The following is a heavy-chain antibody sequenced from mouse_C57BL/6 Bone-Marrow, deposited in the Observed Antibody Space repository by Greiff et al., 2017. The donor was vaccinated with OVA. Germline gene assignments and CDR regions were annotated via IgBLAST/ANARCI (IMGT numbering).Heavy chain of an antibody. CDR3: ARHKIYYDYDVDAMDY. Sequence: EVQLQESGGDLVKPGGSLKLSCAASGFTFSSYGMSWVRQTPDKRLEWVATISSGGSYTYYPDSVKGRFTISRDNAKNTLYLQMSSLKSEDTAMYYCARHKIYYDYDVDAMDYWGQGTSVTVSS. J-gene: IGHJ4*01. CDR1: GFTFSSYG. CDR2: ISSGGSYT. V-gene: IGHV5-6*01. D-gene: IGHD2-4*01.